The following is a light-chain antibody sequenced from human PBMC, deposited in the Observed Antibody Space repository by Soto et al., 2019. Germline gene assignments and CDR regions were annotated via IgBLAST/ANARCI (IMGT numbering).Light chain of an antibody. CDR3: QQYGSSPRT. V-gene: IGKV1-5*03. CDR2: KAS. CDR1: QSISSW. Sequence: DIQMTQSPSTLSASVGDRVTITRRASQSISSWLAWYQQKPGKAPKLLIYKASSLESGVPSRFSGSGSGTDFTLTISRLEPEDFAVYYCQQYGSSPRTFGQGTKVDIK. J-gene: IGKJ1*01.